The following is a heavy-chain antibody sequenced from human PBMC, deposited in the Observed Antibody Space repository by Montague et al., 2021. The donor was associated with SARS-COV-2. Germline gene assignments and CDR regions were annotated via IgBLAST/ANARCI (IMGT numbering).Heavy chain of an antibody. CDR1: GFTFSSYA. Sequence: SLRLSCAASGFTFSSYAMSWVRQAPGKGLEWVSIISYDISSTYYADSVKGRFTISRDNSKNTLYLQMNSLRAEDTAVYYCARDWPMIGGTPLGYWGQGTLVTVSS. V-gene: IGHV3-23*03. D-gene: IGHD2-15*01. J-gene: IGHJ4*02. CDR2: ISYDISST. CDR3: ARDWPMIGGTPLGY.